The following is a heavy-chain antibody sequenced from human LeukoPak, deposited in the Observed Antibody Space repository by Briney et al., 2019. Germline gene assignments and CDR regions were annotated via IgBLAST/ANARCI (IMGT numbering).Heavy chain of an antibody. D-gene: IGHD5-18*01. CDR2: ISGSGGST. V-gene: IGHV3-23*01. Sequence: GGSLRLSCAASGFTFSSYAMSWVRQAPGKGLEWVSAISGSGGSTYYADSVKGRFTISRDNSKNTLYLQMNSLRAEDTAVYYCANAPNGYSYGFNYWSQGTLVTVSS. J-gene: IGHJ4*02. CDR3: ANAPNGYSYGFNY. CDR1: GFTFSSYA.